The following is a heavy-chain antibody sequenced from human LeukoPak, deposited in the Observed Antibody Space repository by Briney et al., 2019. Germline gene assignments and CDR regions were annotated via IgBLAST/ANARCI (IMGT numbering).Heavy chain of an antibody. CDR1: GFTFSSYG. D-gene: IGHD5-18*01. Sequence: GGSLRLSCAASGFTFSSYGMHWVRQAPGKGLEWVAVISYDGSNKYYADSVKGRFTISRDNSKNTLYLQMNSLRAEDTAVYYCAKDQGYSYGSGLDYWGQGTLVTASS. J-gene: IGHJ4*02. CDR2: ISYDGSNK. V-gene: IGHV3-30*18. CDR3: AKDQGYSYGSGLDY.